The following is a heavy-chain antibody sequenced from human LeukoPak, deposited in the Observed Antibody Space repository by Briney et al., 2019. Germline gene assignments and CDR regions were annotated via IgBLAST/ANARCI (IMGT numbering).Heavy chain of an antibody. Sequence: GGSLTLSCAASGFTFSSYWMTWVRQVPGKGLQWVSNINQAGRETYYMDSVKGRLNISRDDTENSVFLQLTSLRPEDTGIYFCAKGRDYGDYWGQGTLVAVSS. J-gene: IGHJ4*02. CDR3: AKGRDYGDY. CDR1: GFTFSSYW. CDR2: INQAGRET. V-gene: IGHV3-7*01.